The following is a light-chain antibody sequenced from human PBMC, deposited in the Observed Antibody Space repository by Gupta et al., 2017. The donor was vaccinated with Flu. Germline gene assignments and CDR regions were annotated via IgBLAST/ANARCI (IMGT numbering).Light chain of an antibody. CDR3: SSFTGSNNCVI. Sequence: QSAPPPPPSAAGSPGQPVTISSTATSSDVGGYDYVSWYQQHPGKAPKLLIFEVNKRPSGGPNRFSGSKSGNTASLTVSGLQAEDEADYYCSSFTGSNNCVIFGGGTKLTVL. V-gene: IGLV2-8*01. CDR2: EVN. J-gene: IGLJ2*01. CDR1: SSDVGGYDY.